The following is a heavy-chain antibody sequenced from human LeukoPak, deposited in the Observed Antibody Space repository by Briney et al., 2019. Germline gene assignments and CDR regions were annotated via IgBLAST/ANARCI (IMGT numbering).Heavy chain of an antibody. V-gene: IGHV4-4*02. Sequence: SGTLSLTCAVSGGSFCSTNWWSWVRQPPGKGLEWIGEIYQGGSTSYNPSLKSRVTISVDKSKNQFSLKLISVTAADTAVYYCARAPNYYDSSGLDYWGQGTLVTVSS. J-gene: IGHJ4*02. D-gene: IGHD3-22*01. CDR3: ARAPNYYDSSGLDY. CDR1: GGSFCSTNW. CDR2: IYQGGST.